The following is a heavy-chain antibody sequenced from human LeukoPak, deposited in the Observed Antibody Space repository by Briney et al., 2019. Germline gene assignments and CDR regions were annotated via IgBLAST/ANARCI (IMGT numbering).Heavy chain of an antibody. Sequence: GGSLRLSCAASGFTFSSYEMKWVRQAPGKGLEWVSYISSSGSTIYYAASVKGRFTISRDNAKNSLYLQMNSLRAEDTAVYYCARAFIRADAFDIWGQGTMVTVSS. CDR1: GFTFSSYE. V-gene: IGHV3-48*03. CDR3: ARAFIRADAFDI. D-gene: IGHD4-17*01. J-gene: IGHJ3*02. CDR2: ISSSGSTI.